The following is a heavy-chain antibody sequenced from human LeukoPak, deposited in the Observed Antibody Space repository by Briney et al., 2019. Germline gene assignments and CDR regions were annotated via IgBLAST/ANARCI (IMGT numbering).Heavy chain of an antibody. CDR2: ISYSGTT. CDR3: ARGTSLYYYGMDV. CDR1: GGSISNYY. V-gene: IGHV4-59*12. Sequence: SETLSLTCTVSGGSISNYYWSWIRQPPGMGLEWIGYISYSGTTNYNPSLKSRVTISVDTSKNQFSLKLSSVTAADTAVYYCARGTSLYYYGMDVWGQGTTVTVSS. D-gene: IGHD2-2*01. J-gene: IGHJ6*02.